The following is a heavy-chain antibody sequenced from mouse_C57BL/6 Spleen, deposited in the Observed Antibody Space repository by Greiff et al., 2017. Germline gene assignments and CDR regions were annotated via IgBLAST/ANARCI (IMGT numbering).Heavy chain of an antibody. CDR2: IDPSDSYT. CDR1: GYTFTSYW. D-gene: IGHD2-5*01. J-gene: IGHJ3*01. Sequence: QVQLQQPGAELVRPGTSVKLSCKASGYTFTSYWMHWVKQRPGQGLEWIGVIDPSDSYTNYNQKFKGKATLTVDTSSSTAYMQLSSLTSEDSAVYYCAREGSYSNYAWFAYGGQGTLVTVSA. CDR3: AREGSYSNYAWFAY. V-gene: IGHV1-59*01.